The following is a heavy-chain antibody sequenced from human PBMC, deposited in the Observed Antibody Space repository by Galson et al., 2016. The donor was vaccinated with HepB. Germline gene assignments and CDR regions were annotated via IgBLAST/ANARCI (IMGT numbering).Heavy chain of an antibody. J-gene: IGHJ4*02. CDR2: ISGSGGST. CDR3: ARDASSTGYFGGTTDDY. V-gene: IGHV3-23*01. Sequence: SLRLSCAASGFTFSSYPMSWVRQAPGKGLEWVSGISGSGGSTYYADSVKGRFTISRDNAKNSLYLQMNSLRAEDTAVYYCARDASSTGYFGGTTDDYWGQGTLVTVSS. CDR1: GFTFSSYP. D-gene: IGHD3-22*01.